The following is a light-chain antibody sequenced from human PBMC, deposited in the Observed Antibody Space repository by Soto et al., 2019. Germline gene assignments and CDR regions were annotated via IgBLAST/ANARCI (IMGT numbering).Light chain of an antibody. CDR3: QQYGSSQFT. CDR1: QSVNNNY. V-gene: IGKV3-20*01. J-gene: IGKJ3*01. CDR2: DTS. Sequence: EIVLMQSPGTLSLSPGEGATLSCRASQSVNNNYLAWYQQRPGQAPTVLIFDTSRRATGVPDRFSGSGSGTDVTLRISRVEPDDFAVYYCQQYGSSQFTFGPGTKVNI.